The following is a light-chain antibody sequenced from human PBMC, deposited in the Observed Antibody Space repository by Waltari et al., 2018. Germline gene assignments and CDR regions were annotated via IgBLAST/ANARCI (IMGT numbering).Light chain of an antibody. CDR2: EGS. CDR3: CSYAGSSTYV. V-gene: IGLV2-23*01. Sequence: QSALTQPASVSGSPAQSITISCTGTSSNVGSYTLVSWYHQHPGKAPKLMIYEGSKRPSGVSNRFSGSKSGNTASLTISGLQAEDEADYYCCSYAGSSTYVFGTGTKVTVL. CDR1: SSNVGSYTL. J-gene: IGLJ1*01.